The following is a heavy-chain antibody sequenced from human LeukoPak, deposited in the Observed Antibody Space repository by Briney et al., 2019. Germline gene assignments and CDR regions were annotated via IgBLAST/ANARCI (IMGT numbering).Heavy chain of an antibody. CDR1: GGSISSSSYY. Sequence: SETLSLTCTVSGGSISSSSYYWGWIRQPPGKGLEWIGSIYYSGSTYYNPSLKSRVTISVDASKNQFSLKLSSVTATDTAVYYCARDGSGNSNYFDYWGQGTLVTVSS. CDR3: ARDGSGNSNYFDY. D-gene: IGHD3-10*01. CDR2: IYYSGST. J-gene: IGHJ4*02. V-gene: IGHV4-39*07.